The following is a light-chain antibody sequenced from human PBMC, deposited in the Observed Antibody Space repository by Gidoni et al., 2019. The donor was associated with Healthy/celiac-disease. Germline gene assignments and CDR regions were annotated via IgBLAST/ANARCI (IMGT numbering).Light chain of an antibody. CDR2: DAS. J-gene: IGKJ2*01. CDR1: QSISSR. V-gene: IGKV1-5*01. CDR3: QQYNSYLYT. Sequence: DIQMTQSPSTLSASVGDRVTITFRASQSISSRLAWYQQKPGKAPKLLIYDASSLESGGPSRFSGSGSGTEFTLTISSLQPDDFATYYCQQYNSYLYTFXQXTKLEIK.